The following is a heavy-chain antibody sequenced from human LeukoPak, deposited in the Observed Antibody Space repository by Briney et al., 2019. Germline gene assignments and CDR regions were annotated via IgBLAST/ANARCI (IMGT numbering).Heavy chain of an antibody. CDR3: ARGGYYDSSGYYLDY. CDR2: IWYDGSNK. Sequence: GGSLRLSCAASGFTFSRYGLHWVRQAPGKGLEWVAVIWYDGSNKYYADSVKGRFTISRDNSKNTLYLQMNSLRAEDTAVYYCARGGYYDSSGYYLDYWGQGTLVTVSS. J-gene: IGHJ4*02. V-gene: IGHV3-33*01. CDR1: GFTFSRYG. D-gene: IGHD3-22*01.